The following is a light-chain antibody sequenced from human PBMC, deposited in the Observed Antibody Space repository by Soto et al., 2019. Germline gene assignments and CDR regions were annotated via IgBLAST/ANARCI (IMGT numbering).Light chain of an antibody. CDR1: GSNIGAGYE. CDR3: QSFDTNVNAVL. J-gene: IGLJ2*01. V-gene: IGLV1-40*01. Sequence: QSVLTQPPSVSGAPGQSVTISCIGSGSNIGAGYEVHWYQQLPGVAPKLLIFDTINRPSGVPGRFSGSKSGASASLAITGLLPEDEADFFCQSFDTNVNAVLFGGGTQLTVL. CDR2: DTI.